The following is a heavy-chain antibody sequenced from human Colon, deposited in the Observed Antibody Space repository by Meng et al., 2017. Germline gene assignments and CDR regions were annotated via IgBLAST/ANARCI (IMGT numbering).Heavy chain of an antibody. Sequence: QVRLQESGPGRWRPSETLSLPCTGSGGSVSSGTYYWSWIRQPPGKGLEWIGCIYYSGTTNYNPSLKSRVTISVDTSKNQFSLKLSSVTPADTAVYFCARDRVPGKYWGQGTLVTVSS. CDR2: IYYSGTT. J-gene: IGHJ4*02. V-gene: IGHV4-61*01. D-gene: IGHD1-14*01. CDR1: GGSVSSGTYY. CDR3: ARDRVPGKY.